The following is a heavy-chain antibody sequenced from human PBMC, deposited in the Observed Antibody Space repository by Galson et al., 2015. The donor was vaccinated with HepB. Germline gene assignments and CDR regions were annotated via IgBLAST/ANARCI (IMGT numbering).Heavy chain of an antibody. D-gene: IGHD6-19*01. CDR2: INSDGSTI. J-gene: IGHJ5*02. V-gene: IGHV3-74*01. CDR1: GFTFSSYW. Sequence: SLRLSCAASGFTFSSYWMHWVRQAPGKGLVWVSRINSDGSTIYYADSVNGRFTISRDNAKNSLYLQMNSLRDEDTAVYYCARDNVAVAGTGWFDPWGQGTLVTVSS. CDR3: ARDNVAVAGTGWFDP.